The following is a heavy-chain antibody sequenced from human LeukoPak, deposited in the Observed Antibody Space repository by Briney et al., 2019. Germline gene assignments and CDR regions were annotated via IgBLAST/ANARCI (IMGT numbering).Heavy chain of an antibody. CDR1: GGTFSSYA. CDR3: AGDRENYSNNDAFDI. Sequence: SVKVSCKASGGTFSSYAISWVRQAPGQGLEWMGGIIPIFGTANYAQKFQGRVTITADESTSTAYMELSSLRSEDTAVYYCAGDRENYSNNDAFDIWGQGTMVTVSS. CDR2: IIPIFGTA. D-gene: IGHD4-11*01. V-gene: IGHV1-69*13. J-gene: IGHJ3*02.